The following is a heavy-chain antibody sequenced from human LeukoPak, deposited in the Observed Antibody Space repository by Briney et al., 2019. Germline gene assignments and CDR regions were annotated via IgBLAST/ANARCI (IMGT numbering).Heavy chain of an antibody. J-gene: IGHJ4*01. D-gene: IGHD2-2*01. V-gene: IGHV3-30*02. CDR2: IRYDGSHK. CDR3: MNVWPSERGSTSCFEY. CDR1: GFTFNNYG. Sequence: GGSLRLSCAASGFTFNNYGMHWVRQAPDKGLEWVAFIRYDGSHKFYADSVKGRFTISRDNSKNTLYLQMNSLRAEDTVIAYCMNVWPSERGSTSCFEYWCQGALVTVS.